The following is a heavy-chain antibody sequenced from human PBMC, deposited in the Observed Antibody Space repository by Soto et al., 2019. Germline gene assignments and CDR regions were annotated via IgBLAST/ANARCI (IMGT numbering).Heavy chain of an antibody. CDR2: ISSNGGST. D-gene: IGHD2-2*01. CDR3: AARYCSSSSCFHFDY. Sequence: EVQLVESGGGLVQPGGSLTLSCAASGFTFNSYAMHWVRQAPGKGLEYVSAISSNGGSTYYANSVKGRFTISRDNSKNTLYLQMGSPRAEDMAVYYCAARYCSSSSCFHFDYWGQGTLVTVSS. CDR1: GFTFNSYA. J-gene: IGHJ4*02. V-gene: IGHV3-64*01.